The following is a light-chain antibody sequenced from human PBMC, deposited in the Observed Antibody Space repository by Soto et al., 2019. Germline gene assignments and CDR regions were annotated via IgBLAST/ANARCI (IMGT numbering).Light chain of an antibody. V-gene: IGKV1-5*03. J-gene: IGKJ1*01. CDR2: KAS. CDR1: QSISSW. Sequence: DIQMTQSPSTLSASVGDRVTITCRASQSISSWLAWYQQKPGKAPKLLIYKASSLESGVPSRFSGSGSGTGLTLTISSHQPDDSATYYCQQYNSYPWTFGQGTKVEIK. CDR3: QQYNSYPWT.